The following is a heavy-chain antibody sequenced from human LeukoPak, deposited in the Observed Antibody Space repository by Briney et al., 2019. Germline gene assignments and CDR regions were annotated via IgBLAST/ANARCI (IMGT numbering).Heavy chain of an antibody. CDR2: INHSGST. D-gene: IGHD3-16*02. CDR3: ARTHYDYVWGSYRYPTMTFDY. V-gene: IGHV4-34*01. Sequence: SETLSLTCAVYGGSFSGYYWSWIRQPPGKGLEWIGEINHSGSTNYNPSLKSRVTISVDTSKNQFSLKLSSVTAADTAVYYCARTHYDYVWGSYRYPTMTFDYWGQGTLVTVSS. J-gene: IGHJ4*02. CDR1: GGSFSGYY.